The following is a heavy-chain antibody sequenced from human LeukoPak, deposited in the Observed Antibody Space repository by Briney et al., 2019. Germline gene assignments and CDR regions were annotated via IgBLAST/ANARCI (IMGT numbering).Heavy chain of an antibody. CDR2: IIPIFGTA. Sequence: SVKVSCKASGGTFSSYAISWVRQAPGQGLEWMGEIIPIFGTANYAQKFQGRVTITTDESTSTAYMELSSLRSEDTAVYYCARERSVGATFCDYWGQGTLVTVSS. CDR3: ARERSVGATFCDY. D-gene: IGHD1-26*01. CDR1: GGTFSSYA. V-gene: IGHV1-69*05. J-gene: IGHJ4*02.